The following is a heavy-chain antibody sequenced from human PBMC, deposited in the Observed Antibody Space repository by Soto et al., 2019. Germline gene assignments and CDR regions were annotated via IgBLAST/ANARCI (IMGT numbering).Heavy chain of an antibody. CDR3: ARGHQLELLYYYYYMDV. CDR1: GYTFTSYD. Sequence: ASVKVSCKASGYTFTSYDINWVRQATGQGLEWMGWMNPNSGNTGYAQKFQGRVTMTRNTSISTAYMELSSLRSEDTAVYYCARGHQLELLYYYYYMDVWGKGTTVTVSS. J-gene: IGHJ6*03. D-gene: IGHD1-7*01. V-gene: IGHV1-8*01. CDR2: MNPNSGNT.